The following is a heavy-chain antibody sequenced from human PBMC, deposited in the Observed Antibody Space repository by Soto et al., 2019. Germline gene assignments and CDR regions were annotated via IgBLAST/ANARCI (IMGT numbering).Heavy chain of an antibody. D-gene: IGHD6-19*01. Sequence: EVQLLESGGGLAQPGGSLRLSCAFSGITFTNYAMGWVRQAPGKGLEWVSGISGNVGSTTHYADSVKGRFTISRDNSKNILFLQMNSLRAEDTAVYYCAKHRGFVAGPFDSWGQGTLVIVSS. V-gene: IGHV3-23*01. CDR1: GITFTNYA. CDR2: ISGNVGSTT. CDR3: AKHRGFVAGPFDS. J-gene: IGHJ4*02.